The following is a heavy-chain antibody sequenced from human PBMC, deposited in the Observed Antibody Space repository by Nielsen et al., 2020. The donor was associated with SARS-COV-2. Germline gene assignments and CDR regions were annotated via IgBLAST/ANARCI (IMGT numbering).Heavy chain of an antibody. J-gene: IGHJ6*03. Sequence: SLKISCAASGFTFDDYAMHWVRQAPGTGLEWVSSISWNGGVVDYADSVKGRFTISRDNAKNSLSLHMNSLRVEDTALYYCARDYSNYYFYMDVWGKGTTVTVSS. CDR2: ISWNGGVV. CDR1: GFTFDDYA. V-gene: IGHV3-9*01. CDR3: ARDYSNYYFYMDV. D-gene: IGHD4-11*01.